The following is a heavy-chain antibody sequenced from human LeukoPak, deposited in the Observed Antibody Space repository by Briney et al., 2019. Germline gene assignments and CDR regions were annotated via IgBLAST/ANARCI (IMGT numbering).Heavy chain of an antibody. CDR2: IYYSGST. V-gene: IGHV4-31*03. J-gene: IGHJ5*02. CDR3: ARQTQYNWNYGNWFDP. D-gene: IGHD1-7*01. CDR1: GRSLSSGGYY. Sequence: PSETLSLTCTVSGRSLSSGGYYWSWIRQHPGKGREWIGYIYYSGSTYYNPSLKSRVTISVDTSKNQFSLKLSSVTAADTAVYYCARQTQYNWNYGNWFDPWGQGTLVTVSS.